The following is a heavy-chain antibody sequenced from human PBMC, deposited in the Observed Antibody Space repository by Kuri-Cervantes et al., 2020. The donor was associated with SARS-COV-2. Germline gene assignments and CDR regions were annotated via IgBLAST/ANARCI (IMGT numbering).Heavy chain of an antibody. CDR3: ARDRVVEAFDI. CDR1: GFTFSSYA. D-gene: IGHD2-15*01. V-gene: IGHV3-30-3*01. Sequence: GESLKISCAAPGFTFSSYAMHWVRQAPGKGLEWVVVISYDGSNKYYADSVKGRFTISRDNSKNTLYLQMNSLRAEDTAVYYCARDRVVEAFDIWGQGTMVTVSS. J-gene: IGHJ3*02. CDR2: ISYDGSNK.